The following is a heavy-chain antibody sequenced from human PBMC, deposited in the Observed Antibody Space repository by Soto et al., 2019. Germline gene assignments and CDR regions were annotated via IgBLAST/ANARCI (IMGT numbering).Heavy chain of an antibody. CDR1: GFTFSSYA. J-gene: IGHJ4*02. D-gene: IGHD3-16*02. CDR2: ISGSGGST. Sequence: EVQLLESGGGLVQPGGSLRLSYAASGFTFSSYAMSWVRQAPGKGLEWVSAISGSGGSTYYADSVKGRFTISRDNSKNTLYLQMNSLRAEDTAVYYCAKWGDYIWGSYRYKGYFDYWGQGTLVTVSS. V-gene: IGHV3-23*01. CDR3: AKWGDYIWGSYRYKGYFDY.